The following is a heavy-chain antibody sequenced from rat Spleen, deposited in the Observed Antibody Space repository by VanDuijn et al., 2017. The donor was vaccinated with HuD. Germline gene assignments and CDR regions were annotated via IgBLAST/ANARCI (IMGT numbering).Heavy chain of an antibody. J-gene: IGHJ2*01. Sequence: EVQLVESGGGLVQPGRSLKLSCVASGFTFNNYWMTWIRQAPGKGLEWVASITNIGGKTFYPDSVKGRFTISRDNAKSTLYLQMDSLRSEDTATYYCATYAPDYWGQGVMVTVSS. V-gene: IGHV5-31*01. CDR2: ITNIGGKT. D-gene: IGHD3-1*01. CDR1: GFTFNNYW. CDR3: ATYAPDY.